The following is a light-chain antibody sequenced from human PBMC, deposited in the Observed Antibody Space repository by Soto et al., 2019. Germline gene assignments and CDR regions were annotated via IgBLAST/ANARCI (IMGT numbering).Light chain of an antibody. Sequence: DIVMTQSPDSLSASVGDRVTITCRASQSISSWLAWYQQKPGKAPKLLIYKASSLESGVPSRFSGSGSGTEFTLTISSLQPDDFATYYCQQYNSYSYTFGQGTKLEIK. V-gene: IGKV1-5*03. CDR1: QSISSW. CDR2: KAS. J-gene: IGKJ2*01. CDR3: QQYNSYSYT.